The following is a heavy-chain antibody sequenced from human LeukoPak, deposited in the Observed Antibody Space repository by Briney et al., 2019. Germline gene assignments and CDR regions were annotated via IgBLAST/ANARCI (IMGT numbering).Heavy chain of an antibody. V-gene: IGHV4-34*01. CDR2: INHSGST. J-gene: IGHJ5*02. D-gene: IGHD2-15*01. CDR1: GGSFSGYY. Sequence: KTSETLSLTCAVYGGSFSGYYWSWIRQPPGKGLEWIGEINHSGSTNYNPSLKSRVTISVDTSKNQFSLKLSSVTAADTAVYYCARVRVYCSGGSCYSNWFDPWGQGTLVTVSS. CDR3: ARVRVYCSGGSCYSNWFDP.